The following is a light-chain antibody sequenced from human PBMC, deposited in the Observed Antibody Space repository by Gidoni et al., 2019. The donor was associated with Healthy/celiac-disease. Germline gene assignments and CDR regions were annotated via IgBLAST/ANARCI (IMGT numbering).Light chain of an antibody. J-gene: IGKJ4*01. CDR3: QQYNNWPPLT. Sequence: EIVMTQSPATLSVSPGERATLSCRASQSVSSNLAWYQQKPGQAPRLLIYGASTRATGIPARLSGSGSGTEFTLTISSLQSEDFAVYYCQQYNNWPPLTFXGXTKVEIK. CDR1: QSVSSN. CDR2: GAS. V-gene: IGKV3-15*01.